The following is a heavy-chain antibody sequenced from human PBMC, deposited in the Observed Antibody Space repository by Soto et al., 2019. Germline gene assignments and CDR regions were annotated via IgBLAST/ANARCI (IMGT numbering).Heavy chain of an antibody. CDR1: GGSISSSNW. Sequence: SETLSLTCAVSGGSISSSNWWSWVRQPPGKGLEWIGEIYHSGSTNHNPSLKSRVTISVDKSKNQFSLKLSSVTAADTAVYYCALSGYSYGSFDYWGQGTLVTVSS. CDR2: IYHSGST. CDR3: ALSGYSYGSFDY. J-gene: IGHJ4*02. D-gene: IGHD5-18*01. V-gene: IGHV4-4*02.